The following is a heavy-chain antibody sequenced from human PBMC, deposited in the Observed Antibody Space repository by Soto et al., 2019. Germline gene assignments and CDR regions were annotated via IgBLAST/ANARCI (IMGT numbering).Heavy chain of an antibody. J-gene: IGHJ4*02. CDR1: GGSLSTNP. V-gene: IGHV1-69*06. CDR2: TGSGTGPG. CDR3: ARRDSGGFYRFFDS. D-gene: IGHD2-15*01. Sequence: SVKVSCKASGGSLSTNPISWVRQAPGQGLEWMGGTGSGTGPGNHAQKFQGRLTVTADKSTSTVYMELTNLSSEDTAVYYCARRDSGGFYRFFDSWGQGTLLTVSS.